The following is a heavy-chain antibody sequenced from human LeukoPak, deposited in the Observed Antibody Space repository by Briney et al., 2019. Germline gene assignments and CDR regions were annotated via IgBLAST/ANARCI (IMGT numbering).Heavy chain of an antibody. D-gene: IGHD6-13*01. CDR1: GFTFSSYS. V-gene: IGHV3-48*04. J-gene: IGHJ6*02. CDR2: ISSSSSTI. Sequence: PGGSLRLSCAASGFTFSSYSMNWVRQAPGKGLEWVSYISSSSSTIYYADSVKGRFTISRDNAKNSLYLQMNSLRAEDTAVYYCARELYSSSWYGQNYYYGMDVWGQGTTVTVSS. CDR3: ARELYSSSWYGQNYYYGMDV.